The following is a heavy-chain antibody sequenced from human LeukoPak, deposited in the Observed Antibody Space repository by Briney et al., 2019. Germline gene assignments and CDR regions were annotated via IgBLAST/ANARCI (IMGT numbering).Heavy chain of an antibody. D-gene: IGHD1-26*01. J-gene: IGHJ6*02. CDR3: ARVGGTNYYYYGMDV. V-gene: IGHV4-61*05. Sequence: SETLSLTCTVSGGSISSSNYYWGWIRQPPGEGLEWIGYIYYSGSTNYNPSLKSRVTISVDTSKNQFSLKLSSVTAADTAVYYCARVGGTNYYYYGMDVWGQGTTVTVSS. CDR2: IYYSGST. CDR1: GGSISSSNYY.